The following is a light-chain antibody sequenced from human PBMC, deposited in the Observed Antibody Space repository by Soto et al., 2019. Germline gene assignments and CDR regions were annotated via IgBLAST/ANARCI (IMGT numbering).Light chain of an antibody. V-gene: IGKV1-5*01. CDR2: DAS. CDR3: QQYHGSSLT. Sequence: DIQMTQSPSTLSASVGDRVTITCRASQTIRSLLAWYQQKPGKAPKALIYDASRLGSGVPSRFSGSGSGTEFTLTISSLQPDDFATYFCQQYHGSSLTFAQGTKVEI. J-gene: IGKJ1*01. CDR1: QTIRSL.